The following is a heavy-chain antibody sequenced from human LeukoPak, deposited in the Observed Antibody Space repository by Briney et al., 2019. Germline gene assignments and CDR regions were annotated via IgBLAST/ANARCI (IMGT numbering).Heavy chain of an antibody. CDR1: GFTFSSYA. J-gene: IGHJ6*04. CDR3: ARDTEGRPVYYYYGMDV. V-gene: IGHV3-30*04. CDR2: ISYDGSNK. Sequence: GGSLRPSCAASGFTFSSYAMYRVRQAPGKGLEWVAVISYDGSNKYYADSVKGRFTISRDNSKNTLYLQMNSLRAEDTAVYYCARDTEGRPVYYYYGMDVWGKGTTVTVSS.